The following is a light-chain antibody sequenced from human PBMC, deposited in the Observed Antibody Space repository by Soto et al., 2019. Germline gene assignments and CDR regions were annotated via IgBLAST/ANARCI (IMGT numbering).Light chain of an antibody. J-gene: IGLJ1*01. CDR1: SSDVGSYNR. V-gene: IGLV2-18*02. CDR2: EVS. Sequence: QSALTQPPSVSGSPGQSVTVSCTGTSSDVGSYNRVSWYQQPPGTAPKLMIFEVSNRPSGVPDRFSGSKSGNTASLTISGLQAEDDADYYCSSYTTSSTYVFGTGTKVTVL. CDR3: SSYTTSSTYV.